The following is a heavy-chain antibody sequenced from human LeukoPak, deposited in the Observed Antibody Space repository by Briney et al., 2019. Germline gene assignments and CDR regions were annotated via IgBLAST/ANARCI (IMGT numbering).Heavy chain of an antibody. V-gene: IGHV1-69*05. CDR3: ARNLTYYDFWSGSLDY. CDR2: IIPIFGTA. D-gene: IGHD3-3*01. CDR1: GGTFSSYA. J-gene: IGHJ4*02. Sequence: ASVKVSCKASGGTFSSYAISWVRQAPGQGLEWMGRIIPIFGTANYAQKFQGRVTITTDESTSTAYMELSSLRSEDTAVYYCARNLTYYDFWSGSLDYWGQGTLVTVSS.